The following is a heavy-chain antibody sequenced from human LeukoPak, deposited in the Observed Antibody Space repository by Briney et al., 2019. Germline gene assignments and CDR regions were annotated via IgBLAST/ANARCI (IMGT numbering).Heavy chain of an antibody. J-gene: IGHJ2*01. V-gene: IGHV3-33*06. CDR1: GFTFSSYG. D-gene: IGHD2-2*02. Sequence: GRSLRLSCAASGFTFSSYGMHWVRQAPGKGLEWVAVIWYDGSNKYYADSVKGRFTISRDNSKNTLYLQMNSLRAEDTAVYYCAKVYTSSWFHWYFDLWGRGTLVTVSS. CDR2: IWYDGSNK. CDR3: AKVYTSSWFHWYFDL.